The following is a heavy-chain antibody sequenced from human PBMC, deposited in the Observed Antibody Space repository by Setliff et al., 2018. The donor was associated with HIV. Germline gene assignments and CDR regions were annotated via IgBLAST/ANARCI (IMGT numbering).Heavy chain of an antibody. J-gene: IGHJ4*02. CDR2: IHHSGTA. V-gene: IGHV4-39*07. CDR1: GGSITRTPYY. Sequence: SETLSLTCTVSGGSITRTPYYLGWIRQPPGKGLEWIGSIHHSGTAYYNPSLKSRVTLSVDTSKNQFSLKLSSVTAADTALYYCARELLRSWDGSENSYKPYYFDYWGQGTLVTVSS. CDR3: ARELLRSWDGSENSYKPYYFDY. D-gene: IGHD3-10*01.